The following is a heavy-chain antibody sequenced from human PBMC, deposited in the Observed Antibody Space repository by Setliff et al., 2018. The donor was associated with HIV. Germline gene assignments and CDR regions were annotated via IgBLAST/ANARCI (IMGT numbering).Heavy chain of an antibody. CDR1: GYTFTSYG. CDR3: ARAHLWFGESFPFDP. D-gene: IGHD3-10*01. V-gene: IGHV7-4-1*02. J-gene: IGHJ5*02. CDR2: INTKTGNP. Sequence: ASVKVSCKASGYTFTSYGINWVRQAPGQGLEWMGWINTKTGNPMYAQGFTGRFVFSLDTSVSTAHLQISGLKAEDTAVYYCARAHLWFGESFPFDPWGQGTLVTAPQ.